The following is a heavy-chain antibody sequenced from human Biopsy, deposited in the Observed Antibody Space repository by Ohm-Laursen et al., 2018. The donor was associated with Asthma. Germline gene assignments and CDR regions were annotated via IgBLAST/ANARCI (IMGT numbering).Heavy chain of an antibody. CDR2: ISFDGSNK. CDR3: AKDVFPGWELRRGPDY. D-gene: IGHD1-26*01. Sequence: SLRLSCAASGFTFSHYNMNWVRQAPGKGLDWVAVISFDGSNKNYTDSVKGRFIISRDNSRNTLHLQMNSLRAEDTAVYYCAKDVFPGWELRRGPDYWGQGTLVTVSS. J-gene: IGHJ4*02. CDR1: GFTFSHYN. V-gene: IGHV3-30*18.